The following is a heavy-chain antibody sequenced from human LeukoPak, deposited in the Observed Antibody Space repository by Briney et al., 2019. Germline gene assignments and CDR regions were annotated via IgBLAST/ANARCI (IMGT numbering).Heavy chain of an antibody. J-gene: IGHJ3*02. CDR2: INTGGSIT. CDR3: ARARYTRDAFDI. V-gene: IGHV3-74*01. CDR1: GFTFSSDW. D-gene: IGHD2-2*02. Sequence: GGSLRLSCAASGFTFSSDWIHWVRQGPGKGLAWVSRINTGGSITTYADSVKGRLTISRDNAKNTVYLQMSSLRAEDTAVYYCARARYTRDAFDIWGQGTMVTVSS.